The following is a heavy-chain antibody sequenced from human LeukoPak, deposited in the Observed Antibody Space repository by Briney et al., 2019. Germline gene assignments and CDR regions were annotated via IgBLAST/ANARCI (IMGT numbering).Heavy chain of an antibody. J-gene: IGHJ4*02. V-gene: IGHV3-48*01. Sequence: GGSLRLSCAASGFTYSSYSMNWVRQAPGKGLEWVSYISSTSATIYYADSVKGRFTISRDNAKNSLYLQMNSLRAEDTAVYYCARAPSAGNFVLYYFDYWGQGTLVTVSS. CDR2: ISSTSATI. CDR1: GFTYSSYS. CDR3: ARAPSAGNFVLYYFDY. D-gene: IGHD3-16*02.